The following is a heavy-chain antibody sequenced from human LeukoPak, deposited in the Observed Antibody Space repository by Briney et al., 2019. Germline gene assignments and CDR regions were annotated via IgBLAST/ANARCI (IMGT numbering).Heavy chain of an antibody. Sequence: SETLSLTCTVSGGSISSYYWSWIRQPPGKGLEWIGYIYYSGSTNYSPSLKSRVTISVDTSKSHSSLKLSSVTAADTAVYYCARHADGSSWAELDCWGQGTLVTVSS. CDR1: GGSISSYY. D-gene: IGHD6-13*01. V-gene: IGHV4-59*08. CDR3: ARHADGSSWAELDC. J-gene: IGHJ4*02. CDR2: IYYSGST.